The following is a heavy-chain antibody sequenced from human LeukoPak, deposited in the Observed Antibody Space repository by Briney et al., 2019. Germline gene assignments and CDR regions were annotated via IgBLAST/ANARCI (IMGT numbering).Heavy chain of an antibody. V-gene: IGHV1-2*02. J-gene: IGHJ4*02. CDR2: INPNSGGT. CDR1: GYTFTGYY. CDR3: ARAKWLDLGDY. Sequence: ASVTVSCKASGYTFTGYYMHWVRRAPGQGLEWMGWINPNSGGTNYAQKFQGRVTMTRDTSISTAYMELSRLRSDDTAVYCCARAKWLDLGDYWGQGTLVTVSS. D-gene: IGHD6-19*01.